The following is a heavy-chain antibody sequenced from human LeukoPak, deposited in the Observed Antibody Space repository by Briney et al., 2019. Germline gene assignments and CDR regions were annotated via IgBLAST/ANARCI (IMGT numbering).Heavy chain of an antibody. CDR3: ARLLIEQLGKNSYYYYYMDV. D-gene: IGHD6-6*01. Sequence: SETLSLTCTVSGGSISSSSYYWGWIRQPPGKGLEWIGSIYYSGSTYYNPSLKSRVTISVDTSKNQFSLKLSSVTAADTAVYYCARLLIEQLGKNSYYYYYMDVWGKGTTVTVSS. CDR2: IYYSGST. CDR1: GGSISSSSYY. V-gene: IGHV4-39*07. J-gene: IGHJ6*03.